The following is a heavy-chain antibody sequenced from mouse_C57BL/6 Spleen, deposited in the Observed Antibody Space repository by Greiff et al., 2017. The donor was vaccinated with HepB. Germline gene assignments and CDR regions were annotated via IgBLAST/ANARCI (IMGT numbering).Heavy chain of an antibody. CDR3: ARDRHGSSLYWYFDV. CDR1: GFTFSSYA. J-gene: IGHJ1*03. V-gene: IGHV5-4*01. Sequence: EVQRVESGGGLVKPGGSLKLSCAASGFTFSSYAMSWVRQTPEKRLEWVATISDGGSYTYYPDNVKGRFTISRDNAKNNLYLQMSHLKSEDTAMYYCARDRHGSSLYWYFDVWGTGTTVTVSS. D-gene: IGHD1-1*01. CDR2: ISDGGSYT.